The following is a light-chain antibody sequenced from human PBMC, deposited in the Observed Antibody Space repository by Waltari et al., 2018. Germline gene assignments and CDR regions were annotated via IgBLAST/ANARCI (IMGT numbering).Light chain of an antibody. Sequence: DIVLTQSPGSLSSSPGERVTLSCRASQRVSRALAWYQQKPGQAPRLLIFGASNRATGVPDRFSGSGSETDFSLTISRLEPEDFAVYYCQHYVRLPATFGRGTKVEIK. CDR1: QRVSRA. CDR3: QHYVRLPAT. J-gene: IGKJ1*01. CDR2: GAS. V-gene: IGKV3-20*01.